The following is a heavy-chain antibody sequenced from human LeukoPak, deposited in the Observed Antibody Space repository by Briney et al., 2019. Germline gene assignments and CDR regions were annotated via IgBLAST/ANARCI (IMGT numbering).Heavy chain of an antibody. CDR3: TTDLVVRGVTPERY. D-gene: IGHD3-10*01. J-gene: IGHJ4*02. V-gene: IGHV3-15*01. CDR1: GFTFSNAW. Sequence: PGGSLRLSCAASGFTFSNAWVSWVRQAPGKGREWVGRIKSKSDGGTTDYAEPVKGIFTISRDDSKNTLYLQMNSLNTEDTAVYYCTTDLVVRGVTPERYWGQGTLVTVSS. CDR2: IKSKSDGGTT.